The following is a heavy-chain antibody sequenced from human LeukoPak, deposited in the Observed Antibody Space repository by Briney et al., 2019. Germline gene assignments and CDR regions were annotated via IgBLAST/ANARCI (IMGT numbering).Heavy chain of an antibody. J-gene: IGHJ5*02. CDR2: IKQDGSEK. D-gene: IGHD3-3*01. CDR3: AKHYDFWSGYGSNWFDP. Sequence: GGSLRLSCAASGFTFSSYWMSWVRQAPGKGLEWVANIKQDGSEKYYVDSVKGRFTISRDNAKNSLDLQMNSLRVEDTAVYYRAKHYDFWSGYGSNWFDPWGQGTLVTVSS. CDR1: GFTFSSYW. V-gene: IGHV3-7*01.